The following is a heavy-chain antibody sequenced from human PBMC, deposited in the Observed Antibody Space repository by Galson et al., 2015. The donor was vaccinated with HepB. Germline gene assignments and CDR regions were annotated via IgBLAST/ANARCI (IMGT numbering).Heavy chain of an antibody. V-gene: IGHV4-61*01. J-gene: IGHJ4*02. D-gene: IGHD6-19*01. CDR3: ARTSLWYSSGWYGGVDY. Sequence: ATLSLPCTVSGGSVSSGSYYWRWIRQPPGKGLAWIGYIYYSGSTNYNPSLKSRVTISVDTSKNQFSLKLSSVTAADTAVYYCARTSLWYSSGWYGGVDYWGQGSLVTVPS. CDR2: IYYSGST. CDR1: GGSVSSGSYY.